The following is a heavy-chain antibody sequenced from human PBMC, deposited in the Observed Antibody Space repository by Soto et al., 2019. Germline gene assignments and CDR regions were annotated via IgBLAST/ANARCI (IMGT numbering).Heavy chain of an antibody. D-gene: IGHD3-16*01. CDR1: GGCISSDNYY. J-gene: IGHJ4*02. CDR3: AKNGGDDTAGSYYFDY. Sequence: SETLSLTCTVSGGCISSDNYYWSWIRQPPGKGLEWIGYISYSGSTYYNPSLKSRVTISVDTSKNQFSLKLNSVTAADTAVYYCAKNGGDDTAGSYYFDYWGRGSLVTVSS. V-gene: IGHV4-30-4*01. CDR2: ISYSGST.